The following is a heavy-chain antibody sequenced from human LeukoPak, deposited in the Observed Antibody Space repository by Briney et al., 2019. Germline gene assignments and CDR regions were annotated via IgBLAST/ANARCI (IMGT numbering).Heavy chain of an antibody. CDR1: GFTVSGYC. D-gene: IGHD3-10*01. J-gene: IGHJ4*02. CDR2: ISPNSGGT. CDR3: AREPSGSGGYDY. Sequence: ASVKVSCKASGFTVSGYCMHWVRQAPGQGLEWMAWISPNSGGTNYVQKFQGRVTVTRDTSISTDYMEISGLTAEDTALYYCAREPSGSGGYDYWGQGTLVTVSS. V-gene: IGHV1-2*02.